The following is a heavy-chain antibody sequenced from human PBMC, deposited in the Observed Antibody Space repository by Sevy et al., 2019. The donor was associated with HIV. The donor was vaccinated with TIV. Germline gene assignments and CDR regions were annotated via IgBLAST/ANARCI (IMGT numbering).Heavy chain of an antibody. D-gene: IGHD2-8*01. V-gene: IGHV3-43*01. CDR3: ARDSLGCLALDGEWYD. CDR1: GFTFDDYT. Sequence: GGSLRLSCAASGFTFDDYTMHWVRQAPGKGLEWVSLISWDGRGTLYADSVRGSFTFSRDNSKHSLFLQMNSLRTDDTALYYCARDSLGCLALDGEWYDWGQGTQVTVSS. CDR2: ISWDGRGT. J-gene: IGHJ4*02.